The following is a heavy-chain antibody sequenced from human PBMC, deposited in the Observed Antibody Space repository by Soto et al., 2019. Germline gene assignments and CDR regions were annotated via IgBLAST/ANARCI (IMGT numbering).Heavy chain of an antibody. CDR2: IYYSGST. CDR1: GGSFSGYY. D-gene: IGHD5-12*01. V-gene: IGHV4-34*01. CDR3: ARGEWLATIKPYFAY. J-gene: IGHJ4*02. Sequence: QVQLQQWGAGLLKPSETLSLTCAVYGGSFSGYYWSWIRQPPGKGLEWIGYIYYSGSTNYNPSLKSRVAISLDTSKNQFSLMLSSVTAADTAVYYCARGEWLATIKPYFAYWGQGTLVTVSS.